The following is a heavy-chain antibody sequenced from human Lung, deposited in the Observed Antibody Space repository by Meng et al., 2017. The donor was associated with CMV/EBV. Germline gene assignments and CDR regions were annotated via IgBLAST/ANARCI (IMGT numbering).Heavy chain of an antibody. Sequence: WVRQAPGGGSEWMGWISGYNGYTIYTQSLQGRVTMTIEESRSTAYMELRGLRLDDTAVYYCARKTFYHGSGSYYNVNYNYYYGMDVWGQGTAVTVS. D-gene: IGHD3-10*01. CDR3: ARKTFYHGSGSYYNVNYNYYYGMDV. CDR2: ISGYNGYT. J-gene: IGHJ6*02. V-gene: IGHV1-18*01.